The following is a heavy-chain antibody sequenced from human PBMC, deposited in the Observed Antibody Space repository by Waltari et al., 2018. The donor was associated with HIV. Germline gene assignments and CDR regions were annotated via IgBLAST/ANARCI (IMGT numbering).Heavy chain of an antibody. CDR2: ITASGDKK. Sequence: EVQLLESGGSRVQPGGSMSLSCLGAGFTFDTYGMNWVRQTPGSVLGGVAGITASGDKKYVAESMRGRFSIARDNMKNTVWLDMRGLRADDAAIYFCVREVRPVSDYDVFDSWGPGIQVTVS. V-gene: IGHV3-23*01. CDR1: GFTFDTYG. CDR3: VREVRPVSDYDVFDS. D-gene: IGHD3-22*01. J-gene: IGHJ4*02.